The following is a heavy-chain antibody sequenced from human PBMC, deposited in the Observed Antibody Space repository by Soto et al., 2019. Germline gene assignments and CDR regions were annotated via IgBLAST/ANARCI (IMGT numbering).Heavy chain of an antibody. Sequence: GESLKISCXGSGYSFTSYWIGWVRQMPGKGLEWMGIIYPGDSDTRYSPSFQGQVTISADKSISTAYLQWSSLKASDTAMYYCARKLSIAAAGLGYYYGMDVWGQGTTVTVSS. CDR3: ARKLSIAAAGLGYYYGMDV. J-gene: IGHJ6*02. CDR2: IYPGDSDT. D-gene: IGHD6-13*01. CDR1: GYSFTSYW. V-gene: IGHV5-51*01.